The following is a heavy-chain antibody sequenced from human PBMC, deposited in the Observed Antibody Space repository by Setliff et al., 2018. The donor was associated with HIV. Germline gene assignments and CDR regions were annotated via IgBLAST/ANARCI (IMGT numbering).Heavy chain of an antibody. CDR1: GYSISSGYY. V-gene: IGHV4-38-2*02. CDR3: ARDDSSGWHFYYYYGMDV. Sequence: PSETLSLTCTVSGYSISSGYYWGWIRQPPGKGLEWIGSIYHSGSTYYNPSLKSRVTISVDTSKNQFSLKLSSVTAADTAVYYCARDDSSGWHFYYYYGMDVWGQGTMVTVSS. CDR2: IYHSGST. D-gene: IGHD6-19*01. J-gene: IGHJ6*02.